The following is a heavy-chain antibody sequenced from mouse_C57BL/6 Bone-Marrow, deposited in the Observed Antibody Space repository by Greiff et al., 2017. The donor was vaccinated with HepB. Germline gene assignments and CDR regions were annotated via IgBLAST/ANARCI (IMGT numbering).Heavy chain of an antibody. CDR1: GFTFSSYA. CDR3: ARDGPGAMDY. Sequence: EVKVVESGGGLVKPRGSLKLSCAASGFTFSSYAMSWVRQTPEKRLEWVATISDGGSYTYYPDNVKGRFTISRDNAKNNLYLQMSHLKSEDTAMYYCARDGPGAMDYWGQGTSVTVSS. CDR2: ISDGGSYT. V-gene: IGHV5-4*01. J-gene: IGHJ4*01.